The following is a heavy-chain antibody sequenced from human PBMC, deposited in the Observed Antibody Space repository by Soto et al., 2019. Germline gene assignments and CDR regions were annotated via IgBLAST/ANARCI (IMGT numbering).Heavy chain of an antibody. CDR3: AREVVGATIRLYGMDV. J-gene: IGHJ6*02. Sequence: ASVKVSCKASGYTLTSYYMHRVRQAPGQGLEWMGIINPSGGSTSYAQKFQGRVTMTRDTSTSTVYMELSSLRSEDTAVYYCAREVVGATIRLYGMDVWGQGTTVTVSS. CDR1: GYTLTSYY. CDR2: INPSGGST. D-gene: IGHD1-26*01. V-gene: IGHV1-46*01.